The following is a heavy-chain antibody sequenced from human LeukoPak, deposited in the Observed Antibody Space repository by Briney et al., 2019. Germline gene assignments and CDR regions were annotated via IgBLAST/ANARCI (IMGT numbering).Heavy chain of an antibody. CDR1: GGSISSYY. CDR3: ARVLLRGPYNWFDP. J-gene: IGHJ5*02. CDR2: IYYSGST. D-gene: IGHD3-10*01. V-gene: IGHV4-59*01. Sequence: PSETPSLTCTVSGGSISSYYWSWIRQPPGKGLEWIGYIYYSGSTNYNPSLKSRVTISVDTSKNQFFLKLSSVTAADTAVYYCARVLLRGPYNWFDPWGQGTLVTVSS.